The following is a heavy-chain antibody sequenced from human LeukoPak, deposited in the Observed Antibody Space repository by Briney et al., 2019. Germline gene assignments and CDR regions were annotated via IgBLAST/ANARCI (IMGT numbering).Heavy chain of an antibody. J-gene: IGHJ4*02. V-gene: IGHV3-21*04. CDR3: ARDPLGAYSSSSIGH. D-gene: IGHD6-6*01. CDR1: GFTFSSYS. Sequence: GGSLRLSCAASGFTFSSYSMNWVRQAPGKGLEWVSSISSSSSYIYYADSVKGRFTISRDNAKNSLYLQMNSLRAEDTAVYYCARDPLGAYSSSSIGHWGQGTLVTVSS. CDR2: ISSSSSYI.